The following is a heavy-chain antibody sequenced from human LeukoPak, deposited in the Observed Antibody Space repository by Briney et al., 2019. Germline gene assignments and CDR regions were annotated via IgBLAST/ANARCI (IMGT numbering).Heavy chain of an antibody. D-gene: IGHD3-3*01. Sequence: ASVKVSCKASGYTFTSYDINWVRQATGQGLEWMGWMNPNSGNTGYAQKFQGRVTMTRNTSISTAYMELSSLRSEDTAVYYCARSNSPRITIFGVVTNYYYGMDVWGQGTTVTVSS. CDR1: GYTFTSYD. CDR2: MNPNSGNT. V-gene: IGHV1-8*01. CDR3: ARSNSPRITIFGVVTNYYYGMDV. J-gene: IGHJ6*02.